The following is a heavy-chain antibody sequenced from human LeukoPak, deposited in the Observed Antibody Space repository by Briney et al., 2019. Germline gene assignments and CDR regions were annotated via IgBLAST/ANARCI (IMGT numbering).Heavy chain of an antibody. CDR1: GYTFTGYY. V-gene: IGHV1-2*02. D-gene: IGHD3-16*01. J-gene: IGHJ1*01. CDR3: ASYVPEGDIIQD. CDR2: INLNSGGT. Sequence: ASVKVSCKASGYTFTGYYLYWVRQAPGQGLEWMGWINLNSGGTNYAQKFQGRVTMTRDTSISTAYMELSRLRSDDTAVYYCASYVPEGDIIQDWSQGTLVTVSS.